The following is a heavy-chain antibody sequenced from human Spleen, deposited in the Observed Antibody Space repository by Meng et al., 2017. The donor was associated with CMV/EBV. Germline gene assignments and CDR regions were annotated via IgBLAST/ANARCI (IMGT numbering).Heavy chain of an antibody. J-gene: IGHJ6*02. D-gene: IGHD2-2*01. CDR3: ARVPGGVVVVPAAPRSDYYYYGMDV. CDR1: GGTFSSYA. Sequence: SVKVSCKASGGTFSSYAISWVRQAPGQGLEWMGGIIPILGIANYAQKFQGRVTITADKSTSTAYMELSSLRSEDTAVYYCARVPGGVVVVPAAPRSDYYYYGMDVWGQGTTVTVSS. V-gene: IGHV1-69*10. CDR2: IIPILGIA.